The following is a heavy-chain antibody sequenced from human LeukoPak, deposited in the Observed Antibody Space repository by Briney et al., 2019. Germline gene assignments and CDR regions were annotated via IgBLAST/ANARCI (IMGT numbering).Heavy chain of an antibody. J-gene: IGHJ5*02. CDR2: ISWNSGSI. Sequence: GGSLRLSCAASGFTFDDYAMHWVRQAPGKGLEWVSGISWNSGSIGYADSVKGRFTISRDNAKNSLYLQMISLRPEDTALYYCARDPPYDSWGQGTLVTVSS. D-gene: IGHD3-3*01. V-gene: IGHV3-9*01. CDR1: GFTFDDYA. CDR3: ARDPPYDS.